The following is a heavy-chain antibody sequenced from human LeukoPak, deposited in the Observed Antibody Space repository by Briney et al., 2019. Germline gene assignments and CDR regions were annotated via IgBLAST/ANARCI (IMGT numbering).Heavy chain of an antibody. V-gene: IGHV3-7*01. J-gene: IGHJ4*02. CDR2: INQDDSEK. CDR1: GFTFSDYW. Sequence: GGSLRLSCAASGFTFSDYWMGWVRQAPGKGLEWVANINQDDSEKFYVDSVKGRFTISRDNAKNSLYLQMNSLRAEDTAVYYCARASIAVSGGFDYWGQGTLITVSS. D-gene: IGHD6-19*01. CDR3: ARASIAVSGGFDY.